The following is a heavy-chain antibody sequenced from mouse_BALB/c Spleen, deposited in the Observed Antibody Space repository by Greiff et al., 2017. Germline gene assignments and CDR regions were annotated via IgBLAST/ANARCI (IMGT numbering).Heavy chain of an antibody. J-gene: IGHJ3*01. V-gene: IGHV5-9-4*01. D-gene: IGHD4-1*01. Sequence: EVKLVESGGGLVKPGGSLKLSCAASGFTFSSYAMSWVRQSPEKRLEWVAEISSGGSYTYYPDTVTGRFTLSRDNAKNTLYLEVSSLRSEDTAMYYCARDNWGDYWGQGTLVTVSA. CDR3: ARDNWGDY. CDR2: ISSGGSYT. CDR1: GFTFSSYA.